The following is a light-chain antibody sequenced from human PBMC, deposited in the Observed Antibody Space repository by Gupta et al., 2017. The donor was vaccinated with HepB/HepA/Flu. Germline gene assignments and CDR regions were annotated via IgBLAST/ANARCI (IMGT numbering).Light chain of an antibody. Sequence: DIQMTQSPFSLSASVGDRVTFSCRASQSVSSHLNWYQQKPGKAPKLLIYSASSLQGGVPPRFSGSGSGTDFTLTITNLRPEDFATYFCQQSYGSPTFGQGTRLEIK. V-gene: IGKV1-39*01. CDR3: QQSYGSPT. CDR2: SAS. J-gene: IGKJ5*01. CDR1: QSVSSH.